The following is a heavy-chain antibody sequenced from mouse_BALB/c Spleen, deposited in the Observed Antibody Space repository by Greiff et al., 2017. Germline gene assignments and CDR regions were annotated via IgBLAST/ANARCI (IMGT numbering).Heavy chain of an antibody. Sequence: QVQLQQFGAELVKPGASVKLSCKASGYTFTSYWMHWVKQRPGQGLEWIGEINPSNGRTNYNEKFKSKATLTVDKSSSTAYMQLSSLTSEDSAVYYCARSKFFTTASAMDYWGQGTSVTVSS. J-gene: IGHJ4*01. CDR3: ARSKFFTTASAMDY. CDR1: GYTFTSYW. D-gene: IGHD1-2*01. V-gene: IGHV1S81*02. CDR2: INPSNGRT.